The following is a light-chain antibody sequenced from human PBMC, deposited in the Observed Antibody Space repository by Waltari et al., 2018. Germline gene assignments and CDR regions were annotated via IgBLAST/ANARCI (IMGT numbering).Light chain of an antibody. CDR3: MQALQTPLA. Sequence: DIVMTLSPLSLPVTPGEPASISCRSSQSLLHSNGYNYLYWYLQRPGQSPQLLIYLGSNRASGVPDRFSGSGSGTDFTLKISRVEAEDVGVYYCMQALQTPLAFGGGTKVEIK. CDR1: QSLLHSNGYNY. V-gene: IGKV2-28*01. J-gene: IGKJ4*01. CDR2: LGS.